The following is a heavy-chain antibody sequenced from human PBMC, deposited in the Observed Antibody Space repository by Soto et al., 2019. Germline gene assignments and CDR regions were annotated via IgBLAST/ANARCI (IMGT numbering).Heavy chain of an antibody. V-gene: IGHV1-69*06. J-gene: IGHJ6*02. CDR2: IIPIFGTA. D-gene: IGHD3-9*01. Sequence: QVQPVQSGAEVKKPGSSVKVSCKASGGTFSSYAISWVRQAPGQGLEWMGGIIPIFGTANYAQKFQGRVTITADKSTSTAYMELSSLRSEDTAVYYCARVLHYDILTGPPHYGMDVWGQGTTVTVSS. CDR1: GGTFSSYA. CDR3: ARVLHYDILTGPPHYGMDV.